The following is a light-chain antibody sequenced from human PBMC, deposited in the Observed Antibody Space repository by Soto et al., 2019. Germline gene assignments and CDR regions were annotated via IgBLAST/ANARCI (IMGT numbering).Light chain of an antibody. CDR1: QGISSY. Sequence: DLQFTQSPSFLSASVAYRVTITFRSSQGISSYLAWYQKKPGKAPKLLMYAASTLQSGVPSRFSGSGSGTEFTLTISSLQPEDFATYSCQQLKSYPQTFGQGTKVDIK. V-gene: IGKV1-9*01. CDR3: QQLKSYPQT. J-gene: IGKJ1*01. CDR2: AAS.